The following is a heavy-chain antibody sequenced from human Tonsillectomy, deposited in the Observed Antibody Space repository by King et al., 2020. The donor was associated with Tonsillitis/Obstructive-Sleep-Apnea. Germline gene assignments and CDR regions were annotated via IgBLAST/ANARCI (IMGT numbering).Heavy chain of an antibody. J-gene: IGHJ6*03. CDR2: IYYSGST. Sequence: LPLQESGPGLVKPSETLSLTCTVSGGSISSSSYYWGWIRPPPGTGLEWIGSIYYSGSTYYNPSLKSRVTISVDTSKNQFSLKLSSVTAADTAVYYCARRPLQTYYYYYYMDVWGKGTTVTVSS. CDR3: ARRPLQTYYYYYYMDV. CDR1: GGSISSSSYY. V-gene: IGHV4-39*01.